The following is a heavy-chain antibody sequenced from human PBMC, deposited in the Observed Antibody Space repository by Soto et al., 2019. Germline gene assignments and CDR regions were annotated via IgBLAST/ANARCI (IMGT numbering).Heavy chain of an antibody. Sequence: PGESLKISCKGSGYSFNSYWIGWVRQMPGRGLECMGIIYPGDSDTRYSPSFQGQVTISADKSINSVYLQWSSLKASDTATYYCARLGFNYDFLSGYYNVHHYYGIDVWGQGTTVTVSS. CDR2: IYPGDSDT. CDR1: GYSFNSYW. J-gene: IGHJ6*02. CDR3: ARLGFNYDFLSGYYNVHHYYGIDV. D-gene: IGHD3-3*01. V-gene: IGHV5-51*01.